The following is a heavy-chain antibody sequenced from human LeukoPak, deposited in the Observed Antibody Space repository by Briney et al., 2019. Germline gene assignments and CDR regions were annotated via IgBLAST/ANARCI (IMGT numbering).Heavy chain of an antibody. CDR3: ARAPTGYSSGWYDY. CDR1: GYTFTGDY. Sequence: ASVKLSCTASGYTFTGDYMHWARQAPGQGLEWMGWINPNSGGTNYAQKFQGRVTMTRDTSISTAYMELSRLRSDDTAVYYCARAPTGYSSGWYDYWGQGTLVTVSS. V-gene: IGHV1-2*02. CDR2: INPNSGGT. J-gene: IGHJ4*02. D-gene: IGHD6-19*01.